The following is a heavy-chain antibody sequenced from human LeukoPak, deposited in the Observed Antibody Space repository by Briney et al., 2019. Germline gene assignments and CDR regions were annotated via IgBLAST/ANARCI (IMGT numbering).Heavy chain of an antibody. Sequence: GESLKISCKGSGYRFTSYLIGWGRPMPGKVLEVMGIIYPGDSDTRYSPSFQGQVTISADNSTSTAYLQWSSLKASDTAMYYCARLRSSNYYYGSGYYFGDNNWFDPWGQGTLVTVSS. V-gene: IGHV5-51*01. CDR2: IYPGDSDT. D-gene: IGHD3-22*01. J-gene: IGHJ5*02. CDR3: ARLRSSNYYYGSGYYFGDNNWFDP. CDR1: GYRFTSYL.